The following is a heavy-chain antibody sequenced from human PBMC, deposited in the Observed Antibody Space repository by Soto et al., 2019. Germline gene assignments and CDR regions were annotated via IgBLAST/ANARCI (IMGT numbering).Heavy chain of an antibody. CDR1: GFTFNRYG. Sequence: GGSLRLPCVASGFTFNRYGMHWVRQAPDKGLEWVAEISFDRTAKYYAESVKGRFTVSRDNGINTLHLEMNRLGAKDTAVYFCATGRSPRFGPWGQGTLVAVSS. V-gene: IGHV3-30*03. D-gene: IGHD3-10*01. J-gene: IGHJ5*02. CDR2: ISFDRTAK. CDR3: ATGRSPRFGP.